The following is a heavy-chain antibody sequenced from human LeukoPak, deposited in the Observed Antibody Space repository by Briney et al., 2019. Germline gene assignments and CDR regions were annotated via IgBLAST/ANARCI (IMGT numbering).Heavy chain of an antibody. V-gene: IGHV3-30*14. CDR3: ARVSRTAGI. CDR2: ISYDGSNK. Sequence: GGSLRLSCAASGFTFSSYAMHWVRQAPGKGLEWVAVISYDGSNKYYADSVKGRFTISRDNSKNTLYLQMNSLRAEDTAVYYCARVSRTAGIWGQGTMVTVSA. D-gene: IGHD6-13*01. CDR1: GFTFSSYA. J-gene: IGHJ3*02.